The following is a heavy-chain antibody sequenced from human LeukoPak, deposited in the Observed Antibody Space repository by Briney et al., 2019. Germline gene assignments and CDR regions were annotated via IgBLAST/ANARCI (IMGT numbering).Heavy chain of an antibody. CDR1: GFTFSSYS. D-gene: IGHD3-10*01. V-gene: IGHV3-48*04. J-gene: IGHJ4*02. CDR2: ISSSSSTI. Sequence: GGSLRLSCAASGFTFSSYSMNWVRQAPGKGLEWVSYISSSSSTIYYADSVKGRFTISRDNAKNSLYLQMNSLRAEDTALYYCAKDMFDGSGSYTSGVDYWGQGTLVTVSS. CDR3: AKDMFDGSGSYTSGVDY.